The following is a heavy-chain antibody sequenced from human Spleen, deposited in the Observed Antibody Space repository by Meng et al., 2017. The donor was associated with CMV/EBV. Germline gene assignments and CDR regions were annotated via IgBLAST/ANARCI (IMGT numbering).Heavy chain of an antibody. CDR1: GFTFSSYE. Sequence: GESLKISCAASGFTFSSYEMNWVRQAPGKGLEWVSYISSSGNTIYYADSVKGRFTLSRDNAKSSLFLQMNSLRAEDTAVYYCARDHKGWFDPWGQGTLVTVSS. CDR2: ISSSGNTI. V-gene: IGHV3-48*03. J-gene: IGHJ5*02. CDR3: ARDHKGWFDP.